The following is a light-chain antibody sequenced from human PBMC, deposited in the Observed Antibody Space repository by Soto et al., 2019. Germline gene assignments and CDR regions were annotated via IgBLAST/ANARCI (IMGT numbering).Light chain of an antibody. CDR1: SSDIGSYNR. Sequence: QSALTQPPSVSGSPGQSVTISCTGTSSDIGSYNRVSWYQQPPGTAPKLVIYEVSNRPSGVPDRFSGSKSGNTASLTISGLQAEDEADYYCSSYKSNRDVVFGGGTQLTVL. J-gene: IGLJ2*01. CDR2: EVS. CDR3: SSYKSNRDVV. V-gene: IGLV2-18*02.